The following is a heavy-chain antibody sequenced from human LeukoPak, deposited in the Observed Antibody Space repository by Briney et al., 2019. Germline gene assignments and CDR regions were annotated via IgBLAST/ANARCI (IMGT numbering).Heavy chain of an antibody. CDR1: GYTFTSFG. V-gene: IGHV1-18*01. CDR2: ISAYNGNT. CDR3: ARVGAVAATNWFDP. J-gene: IGHJ5*02. Sequence: ASVKVSCKASGYTFTSFGISWVRQAPGQGLEWMGWISAYNGNTNYAQKLQGRVTMTTDTSTSTAYMELRSLRSDDTAVYYCARVGAVAATNWFDPWGQGTLVTVSS. D-gene: IGHD6-19*01.